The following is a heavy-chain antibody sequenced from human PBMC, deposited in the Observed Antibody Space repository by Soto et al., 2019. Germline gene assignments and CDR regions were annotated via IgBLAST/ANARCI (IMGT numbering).Heavy chain of an antibody. CDR3: AKANQEWIQLSNFDY. CDR2: IRGTGVST. Sequence: GGSLRLSCAASGFTFSSYAMNWVRQAPGKGLEWVSTIRGTGVSTYYADSVKGRFTISRDTSKSTLYLQMNSLRAEDTAVYHCAKANQEWIQLSNFDYWGQGTLVTVSS. J-gene: IGHJ4*02. V-gene: IGHV3-23*01. D-gene: IGHD5-18*01. CDR1: GFTFSSYA.